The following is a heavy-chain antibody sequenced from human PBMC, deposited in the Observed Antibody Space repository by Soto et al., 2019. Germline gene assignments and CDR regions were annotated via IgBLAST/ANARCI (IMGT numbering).Heavy chain of an antibody. CDR2: IIPILGIA. CDR1: GGTFSSYT. J-gene: IGHJ1*01. V-gene: IGHV1-69*02. CDR3: ARGPTRSGYFQH. Sequence: QVQLVQSGAEVKKPGSSVMVSCKASGGTFSSYTISWVRQAPGQGLEWMGRIIPILGIANYAQKFQGRVTITADKSTSTAYMELSSLRSEDTAVYYCARGPTRSGYFQHWGQGTLVTVSS. D-gene: IGHD3-3*01.